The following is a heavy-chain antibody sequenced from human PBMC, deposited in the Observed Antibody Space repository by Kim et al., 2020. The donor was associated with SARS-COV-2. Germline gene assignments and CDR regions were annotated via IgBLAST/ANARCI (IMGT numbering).Heavy chain of an antibody. D-gene: IGHD3-22*01. V-gene: IGHV3-74*01. CDR2: INSDGSST. Sequence: GGSLRLSCAASGFTFSSYWMHWVRQAPGKGLVWVSRINSDGSSTSYADFVKGRFTISRDNAKNTLYLQMNTLRAEDTAVYYCARSTGYYSPDYWGQGTLVTVSS. CDR1: GFTFSSYW. J-gene: IGHJ4*02. CDR3: ARSTGYYSPDY.